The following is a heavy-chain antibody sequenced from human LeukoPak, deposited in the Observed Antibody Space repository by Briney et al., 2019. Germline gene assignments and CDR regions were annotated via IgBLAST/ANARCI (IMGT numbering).Heavy chain of an antibody. Sequence: GGFLRLSCAASGFTFSDYYMSWIRQAPGKGLEWVSYISGSTSYTNYADSVKGRFTISRDNAKNSLYLQMNSLRAEDTAVYYCARAIAAAGNLGYWGQGTLVTVSS. D-gene: IGHD6-13*01. V-gene: IGHV3-11*06. CDR2: ISGSTSYT. J-gene: IGHJ4*02. CDR1: GFTFSDYY. CDR3: ARAIAAAGNLGY.